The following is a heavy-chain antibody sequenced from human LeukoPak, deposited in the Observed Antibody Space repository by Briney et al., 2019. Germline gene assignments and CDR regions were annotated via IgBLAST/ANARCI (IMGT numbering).Heavy chain of an antibody. Sequence: AGGSLRLSCAASGFSFGAYIMNWVRQAPGKGLEWVSSISSNSYYIYYADSVRGRFTISRDNAKNSLFLQMNSLRAEDTAVYYCARWLVGALKPGAFDLWGRGTRVTVSS. CDR2: ISSNSYYI. CDR3: ARWLVGALKPGAFDL. V-gene: IGHV3-21*01. CDR1: GFSFGAYI. J-gene: IGHJ3*01. D-gene: IGHD1-26*01.